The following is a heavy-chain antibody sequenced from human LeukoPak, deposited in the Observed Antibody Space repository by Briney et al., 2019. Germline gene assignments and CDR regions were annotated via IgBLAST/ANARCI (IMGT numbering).Heavy chain of an antibody. CDR1: GFALSSFA. J-gene: IGHJ6*03. D-gene: IGHD6-19*01. V-gene: IGHV3-23*01. CDR3: TKELHVAVAVADYYYFYMDV. Sequence: GGSLSLSCAASGFALSSFAMVWVRRSPGKAVEWVFSINGGGNTTFYADYVKGRFTLSRDNSKNTLYLHMDSPRPDDTAIYYCTKELHVAVAVADYYYFYMDVWGRGTAVTVSS. CDR2: INGGGNTT.